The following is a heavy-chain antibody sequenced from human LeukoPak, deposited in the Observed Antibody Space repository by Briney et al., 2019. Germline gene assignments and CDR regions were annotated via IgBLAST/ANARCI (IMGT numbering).Heavy chain of an antibody. CDR1: GFTFSSYA. Sequence: GGSLRLSCAASGFTFSSYAMHWVRQAPGKGLEWVAVISYDGSNKYYADSVKGRFTISRDNSKNTLHLQMNSLRAEDTAVYYCASKYYWGQGTLVTVSS. V-gene: IGHV3-30-3*01. J-gene: IGHJ4*02. CDR2: ISYDGSNK. CDR3: ASKYY.